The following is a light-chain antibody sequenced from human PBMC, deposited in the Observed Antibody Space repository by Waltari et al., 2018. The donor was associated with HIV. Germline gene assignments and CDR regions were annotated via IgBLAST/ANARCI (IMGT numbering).Light chain of an antibody. J-gene: IGKJ1*01. Sequence: DLQLTQSPSFLSASVGDRVTMTCRASQGIRSYLAWNQQKPGNAPNLLIYAASTLQSGVPSRFSGSGSGTEFTLTISSLQPEDFATYSCQQLNEYPWTFGQGTKVEMK. V-gene: IGKV1-9*01. CDR1: QGIRSY. CDR3: QQLNEYPWT. CDR2: AAS.